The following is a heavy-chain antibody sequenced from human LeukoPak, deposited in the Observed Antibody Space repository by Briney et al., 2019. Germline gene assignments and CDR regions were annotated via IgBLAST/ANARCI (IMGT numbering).Heavy chain of an antibody. J-gene: IGHJ4*02. CDR2: ISYDGSNK. CDR3: ARDLIVGPMTTLDY. Sequence: GGSLRLSCAAAGFTFSSYGMHWVRQAPGKGLEWVAFISYDGSNKYHADSVKGRFTISRDNSKNTLYLEMNSLRPEDTAVYYCARDLIVGPMTTLDYWGQGTLVTVSS. D-gene: IGHD1-26*01. CDR1: GFTFSSYG. V-gene: IGHV3-30*03.